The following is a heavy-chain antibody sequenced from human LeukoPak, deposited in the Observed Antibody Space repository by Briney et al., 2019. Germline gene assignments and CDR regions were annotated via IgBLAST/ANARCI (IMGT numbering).Heavy chain of an antibody. Sequence: ASVKVSCKASGYTFTSYGISWVRQAPGQGLEWMGWISAYNGNTNYAQKLQGRVTMTTDTSTSTAYMELRSLRSDDTAVYDCARGSREQRYFRYYFDYWGQGTLVTVSS. CDR2: ISAYNGNT. CDR3: ARGSREQRYFRYYFDY. V-gene: IGHV1-18*01. J-gene: IGHJ4*02. D-gene: IGHD6-25*01. CDR1: GYTFTSYG.